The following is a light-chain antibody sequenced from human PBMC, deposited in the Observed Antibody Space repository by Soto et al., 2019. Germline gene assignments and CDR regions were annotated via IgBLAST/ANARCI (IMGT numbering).Light chain of an antibody. V-gene: IGKV3-11*01. CDR3: QQRSNWPPYT. J-gene: IGKJ2*01. Sequence: EIVLTQSPATLSLSPGERATLSCRASQSVSSYLAWYQQKPGQAPRLLIYDASNRATGIPARFSGSGSGTDFTLTISSLEPEDFAVYYCQQRSNWPPYTVGQGTTLEIK. CDR1: QSVSSY. CDR2: DAS.